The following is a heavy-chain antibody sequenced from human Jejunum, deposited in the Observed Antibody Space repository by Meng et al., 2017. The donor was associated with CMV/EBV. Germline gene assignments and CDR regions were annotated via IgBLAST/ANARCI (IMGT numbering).Heavy chain of an antibody. D-gene: IGHD4-11*01. CDR2: ISTYNGHA. CDR3: ARDLDDYSNFMNY. V-gene: IGHV1-18*01. J-gene: IGHJ4*02. Sequence: QVHLVQFGSGLKKPEASVKVSCKASGYTFTSHAMNWVRQAPGQGLEWMGWISTYNGHANYAQKFQSRVTMTTDTSSSTTYMELRSLKSDDTAIYYCARDLDDYSNFMNYWGQGTLVPSPQ. CDR1: GYTFTSHA.